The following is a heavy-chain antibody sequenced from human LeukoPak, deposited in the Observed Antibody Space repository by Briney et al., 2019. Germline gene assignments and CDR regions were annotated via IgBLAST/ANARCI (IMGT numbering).Heavy chain of an antibody. CDR3: ARTYDFWSGALDV. Sequence: GGSLRLSCAASGFTFSSYAMHWVRQAPGKGLEYVSAISSNGGSTYYANSVKGRFTISRDNAKNSLYLQMNSLRAEDTAVYYCARTYDFWSGALDVWGKGTTVTVSS. CDR1: GFTFSSYA. J-gene: IGHJ6*04. CDR2: ISSNGGST. D-gene: IGHD3-3*01. V-gene: IGHV3-64*01.